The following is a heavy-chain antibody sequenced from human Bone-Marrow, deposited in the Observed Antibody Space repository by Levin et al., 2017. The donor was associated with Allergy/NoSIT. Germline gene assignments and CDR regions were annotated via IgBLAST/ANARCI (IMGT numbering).Heavy chain of an antibody. D-gene: IGHD2/OR15-2a*01. CDR3: ARVARIGSGLYFDY. CDR1: GGTFSSYA. CDR2: IIPIFGTA. J-gene: IGHJ4*02. V-gene: IGHV1-69*13. Sequence: SVKVSCKASGGTFSSYAISWVRQAPGQGLEWMGGIIPIFGTANYAQKFQGRVTITADESTSTAYMELSSLRSEDTAVYYCARVARIGSGLYFDYWGQGTLVTVSS.